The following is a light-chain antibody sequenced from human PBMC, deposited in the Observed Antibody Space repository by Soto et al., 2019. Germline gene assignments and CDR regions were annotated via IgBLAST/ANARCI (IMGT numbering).Light chain of an antibody. CDR1: SSNIGAGYD. CDR3: QSYDSSLSGSGVV. V-gene: IGLV1-40*01. CDR2: GNS. Sequence: QAVVTQPPSVSGAPGQRVTISCTGSSSNIGAGYDVHWYQQLPGTAPKLLIYGNSNRPSGVPDRFSGSKSGTSASLAITGLQAEDEADYSCQSYDSSLSGSGVVFGGGTKVTVL. J-gene: IGLJ2*01.